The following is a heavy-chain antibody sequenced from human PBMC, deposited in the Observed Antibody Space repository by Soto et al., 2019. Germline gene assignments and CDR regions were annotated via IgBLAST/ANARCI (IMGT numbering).Heavy chain of an antibody. J-gene: IGHJ6*02. Sequence: SQTLSLTCAISGDSVSGYSAGWNWIRRSPSRGLEWLGRTYYGSRWYYDYAGSMKSRITINADTSKNHFSLQLNSVTPEDTAVYYCASGTLVRGAYYMDVWGQGTTVTVSS. CDR3: ASGTLVRGAYYMDV. CDR1: GDSVSGYSAG. D-gene: IGHD3-10*01. CDR2: TYYGSRWYY. V-gene: IGHV6-1*01.